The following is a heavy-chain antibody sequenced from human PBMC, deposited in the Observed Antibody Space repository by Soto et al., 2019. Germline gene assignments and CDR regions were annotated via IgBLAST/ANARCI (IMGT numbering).Heavy chain of an antibody. V-gene: IGHV4-30-2*01. CDR1: GGSINSGGYY. D-gene: IGHD4-17*01. J-gene: IGHJ6*02. CDR2: IYHSGST. CDR3: ARAHYGDYGYGMDV. Sequence: PSETLSLTCTVSGGSINSGGYYWNWIRQHPGKGLEWIGYIYHSGSTYYNPSLKSRVTISVDRSKNQFSLKLSSVTAADTAVYYCARAHYGDYGYGMDVWGQGTTVTVSS.